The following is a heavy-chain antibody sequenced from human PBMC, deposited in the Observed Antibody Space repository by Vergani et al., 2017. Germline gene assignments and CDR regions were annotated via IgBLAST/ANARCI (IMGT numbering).Heavy chain of an antibody. V-gene: IGHV1-69*13. CDR2: IIPIFGTT. D-gene: IGHD2-21*02. Sequence: QGQLAQSGAEVKKPGSSVKVSCKASGGTFSSNSISWVRQAPGQGLEWMGRIIPIFGTTSYAHKFQARVTITADESTTTAYLELSNLRSEDTAVYYCVREPCGDDCYGGPFDYWGQGTLVTVSS. J-gene: IGHJ4*02. CDR3: VREPCGDDCYGGPFDY. CDR1: GGTFSSNS.